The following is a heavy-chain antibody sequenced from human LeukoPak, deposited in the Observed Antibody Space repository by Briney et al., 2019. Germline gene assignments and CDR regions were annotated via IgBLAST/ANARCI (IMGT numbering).Heavy chain of an antibody. CDR3: ARDYYGSGFMDV. D-gene: IGHD3-10*01. Sequence: PSETLSLTCTVSGGSISSYYWSWIRQPPGKGLEWIGYIYYSGSTSYNPSLKSRVTISVDTSKNQFSLKLSSVTAADTAVYYCARDYYGSGFMDVWGKGTTVTVSS. J-gene: IGHJ6*04. CDR1: GGSISSYY. V-gene: IGHV4-59*01. CDR2: IYYSGST.